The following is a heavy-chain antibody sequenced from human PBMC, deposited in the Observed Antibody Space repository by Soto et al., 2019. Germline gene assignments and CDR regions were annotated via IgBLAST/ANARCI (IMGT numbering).Heavy chain of an antibody. D-gene: IGHD6-6*01. V-gene: IGHV1-18*01. CDR2: ISAYNGNT. CDR1: GYTFTSYG. Sequence: GASVKVSCKASGYTFTSYGISWLRQAPGQGLEWMGWISAYNGNTNYAQKLQGRVTMTTDTSTSTAYMELRSLRSDDTAVYYCARRTSSSAGAYYYYYYGMDVWGQGTTVTVSS. J-gene: IGHJ6*02. CDR3: ARRTSSSAGAYYYYYYGMDV.